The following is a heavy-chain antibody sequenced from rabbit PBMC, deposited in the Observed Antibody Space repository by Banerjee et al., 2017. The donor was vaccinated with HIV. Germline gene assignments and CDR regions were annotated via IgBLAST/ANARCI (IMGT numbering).Heavy chain of an antibody. CDR1: GFSFSSSYY. CDR2: IDTSSGST. V-gene: IGHV1S45*01. Sequence: HEQLVESGGGLVQPEGSLTLTCTASGFSFSSSYYMCWVRQAPGKGLEWIACIDTSSGSTNYASWAKGRFTISKTSSTTVTLQMTRLTAADTATYFCARVVSDSWGGMDLWGPGTLVTVS. D-gene: IGHD2-1*01. J-gene: IGHJ6*01. CDR3: ARVVSDSWGGMDL.